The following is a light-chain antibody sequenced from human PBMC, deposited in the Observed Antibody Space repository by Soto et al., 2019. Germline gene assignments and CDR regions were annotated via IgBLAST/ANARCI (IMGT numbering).Light chain of an antibody. Sequence: QSALTQPASVSGSPGQSITISCTGTGSDVGYVSWYQQHPGKAPKLMIYEVSNRPSVVSNRFSGSKSGNTASLTISGLQAEDEADYYCSSYTSSSTVLVFGGGTKLTVL. CDR1: GSDVGY. J-gene: IGLJ2*01. CDR3: SSYTSSSTVLV. CDR2: EVS. V-gene: IGLV2-14*01.